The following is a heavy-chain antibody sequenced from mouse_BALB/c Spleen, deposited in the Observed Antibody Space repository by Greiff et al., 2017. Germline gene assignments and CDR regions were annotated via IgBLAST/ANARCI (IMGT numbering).Heavy chain of an antibody. CDR3: ARGPSYYGNYDYFDY. D-gene: IGHD2-10*01. Sequence: QVQLQQSGPGLVAPSQSLSITCTVSGFSFTGYGVNWVRQPPGKGLEWLGMIWGDGSTDYNSALKSRLSISKDNSKSQVFLKMNSLQTDDTARYYCARGPSYYGNYDYFDYWGQGTTLTVSS. CDR2: IWGDGST. CDR1: GFSFTGYG. V-gene: IGHV2-6-7*01. J-gene: IGHJ2*01.